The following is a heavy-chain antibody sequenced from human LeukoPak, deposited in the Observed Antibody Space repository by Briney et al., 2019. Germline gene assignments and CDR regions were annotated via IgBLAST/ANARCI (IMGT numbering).Heavy chain of an antibody. CDR2: ISSSSSYI. V-gene: IGHV3-21*01. CDR3: ARDKNSYGDHFDY. CDR1: GFTFSSYS. Sequence: PGGSLRLSCAASGFTFSSYSMNWVRQAPGKGLEWVSSISSSSSYIYYADSVKGRFTISRDNAKNSLYLQMNSLRAEDTAVYYCARDKNSYGDHFDYWGQGTLVTVSS. J-gene: IGHJ4*02. D-gene: IGHD3-10*01.